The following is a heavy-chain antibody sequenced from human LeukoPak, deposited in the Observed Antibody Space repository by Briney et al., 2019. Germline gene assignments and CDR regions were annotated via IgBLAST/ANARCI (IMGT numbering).Heavy chain of an antibody. CDR3: ARGRHYDILSGYLDY. CDR1: GFTFNNYA. V-gene: IGHV3-30-3*01. Sequence: GGSLRLSCAASGFTFNNYAMHWVRQAPGKGLDWVAVISYEGSNEYYADSVKGRFTISRDNSKNTLYLQMNSLRAEDTAVYYCARGRHYDILSGYLDYWGQGTLVTVSS. CDR2: ISYEGSNE. J-gene: IGHJ4*02. D-gene: IGHD3-9*01.